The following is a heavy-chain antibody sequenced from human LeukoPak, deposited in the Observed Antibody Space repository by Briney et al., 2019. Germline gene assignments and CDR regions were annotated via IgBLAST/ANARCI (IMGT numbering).Heavy chain of an antibody. J-gene: IGHJ4*02. CDR1: GFTFSDYY. CDR2: ISSSGSTK. D-gene: IGHD3-9*01. V-gene: IGHV3-11*01. CDR3: ARDGVLRHFDWLYYFDY. Sequence: KPGGSLRLSCAASGFTFSDYYMFWIRQAPGKGLEWVSYISSSGSTKYYADSVKGRFTISRDNAKNSLYLQMNSLGAEDTAVYYCARDGVLRHFDWLYYFDYWGQGTLVTVSS.